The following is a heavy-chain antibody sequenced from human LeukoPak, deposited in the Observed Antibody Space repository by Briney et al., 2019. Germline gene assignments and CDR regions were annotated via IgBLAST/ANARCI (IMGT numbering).Heavy chain of an antibody. D-gene: IGHD5-18*01. CDR3: AKVDTAMVRRGAFDY. Sequence: GGSLRLSCAASGFTFSNYAMICVRQATGKGLEWVSSINGGGYSTYYAYSVKGRFTISRDNSKNTLYLQMNSLRAEDTAVYYCAKVDTAMVRRGAFDYWGQGTLVTVSS. CDR1: GFTFSNYA. J-gene: IGHJ4*02. V-gene: IGHV3-23*01. CDR2: INGGGYST.